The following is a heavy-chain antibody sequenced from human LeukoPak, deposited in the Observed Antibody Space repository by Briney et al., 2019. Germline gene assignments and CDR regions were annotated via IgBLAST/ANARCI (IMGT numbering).Heavy chain of an antibody. CDR2: IKEDGSEK. J-gene: IGHJ5*02. Sequence: GGSLRLSCAASGFTFSSYWMSWVRQAPGKGLEWVANIKEDGSEKNYVDSVKGRFTIARDNAKNSLYLQMNSLRADDMAVYYCARVGLGVGSGRKASGFDPWGQGTLVTVSS. V-gene: IGHV3-7*01. D-gene: IGHD3-10*01. CDR3: ARVGLGVGSGRKASGFDP. CDR1: GFTFSSYW.